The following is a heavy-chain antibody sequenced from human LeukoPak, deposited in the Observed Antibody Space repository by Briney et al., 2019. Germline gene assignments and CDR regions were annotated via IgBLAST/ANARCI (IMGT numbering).Heavy chain of an antibody. Sequence: SQTLSLTCTVSGGSISSGDYYWSWIRQPPGKGLEWIGYIYYSGSTYYNPSLKSRVTISVDTSKNQFSLKLGSVTAADTAVYYCARDRRGNRWIQLNYYYYGMDVWGQGTTVTVSS. V-gene: IGHV4-30-4*01. CDR1: GGSISSGDYY. CDR2: IYYSGST. J-gene: IGHJ6*02. CDR3: ARDRRGNRWIQLNYYYYGMDV. D-gene: IGHD5-18*01.